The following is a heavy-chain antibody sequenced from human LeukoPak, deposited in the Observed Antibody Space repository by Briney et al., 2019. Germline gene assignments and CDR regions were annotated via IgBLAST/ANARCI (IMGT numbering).Heavy chain of an antibody. Sequence: PGGSLRLSCAASGFTFTNAWVSWVRQAPGKVLEWIGRSKSQTDGGTTDYAAPVKGRFTISRDDSKNTVYLQMNSLKTEDTAVYYCSTLSYVGGYWGQGTLVTVSS. D-gene: IGHD3-10*02. J-gene: IGHJ4*02. CDR1: GFTFTNAW. CDR3: STLSYVGGY. V-gene: IGHV3-15*01. CDR2: SKSQTDGGTT.